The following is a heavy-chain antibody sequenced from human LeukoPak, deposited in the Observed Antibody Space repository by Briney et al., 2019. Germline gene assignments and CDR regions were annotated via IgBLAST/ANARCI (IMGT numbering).Heavy chain of an antibody. D-gene: IGHD2-2*01. Sequence: SETLSLTCAVYSGSISGYYWSWIRQPPGKGLEWIGEINHSGSTNYNPSLKSRVTISVDTSKNQFSLKLSSVTAADTAVYYCARVYCSSTSCYSWFDPWGQGTLVTVSS. CDR2: INHSGST. CDR3: ARVYCSSTSCYSWFDP. CDR1: SGSISGYY. V-gene: IGHV4-34*01. J-gene: IGHJ5*02.